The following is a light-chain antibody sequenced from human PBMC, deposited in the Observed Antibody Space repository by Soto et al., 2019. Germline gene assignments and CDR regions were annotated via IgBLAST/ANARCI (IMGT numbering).Light chain of an antibody. J-gene: IGKJ5*01. CDR2: YAS. CDR1: QSVRNN. Sequence: EIMMTQSPATLSVSPGERATLSCRASQSVRNNLAWYQHKPGQVPRLLIYYASTRATGIPARFSGSGSGTVFTLTISSLQSEDVAVYYCQQYNNWPPITFGQGTRLETK. CDR3: QQYNNWPPIT. V-gene: IGKV3-15*01.